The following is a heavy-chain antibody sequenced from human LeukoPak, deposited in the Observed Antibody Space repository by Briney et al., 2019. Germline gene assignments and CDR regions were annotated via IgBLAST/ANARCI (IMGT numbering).Heavy chain of an antibody. CDR1: GFTFSSYW. D-gene: IGHD6-6*01. J-gene: IGHJ4*02. V-gene: IGHV3-74*01. Sequence: GGSLRLSCAASGFTFSSYWMHWVRQAPGKGLVWVSRINTDGSSASYADPVKGRFTISRDNSKNTLYLQMNSLRAEDTAVYYCARDLSSSSFDYFDYWGQGTLVTVSS. CDR2: INTDGSSA. CDR3: ARDLSSSSFDYFDY.